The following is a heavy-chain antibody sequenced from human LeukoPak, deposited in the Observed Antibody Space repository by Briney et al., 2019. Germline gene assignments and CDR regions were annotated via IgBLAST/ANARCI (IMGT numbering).Heavy chain of an antibody. CDR2: FDLSGST. Sequence: PSETLSVNYDVDGGSFSCYYWCLISQPPSTGLSLIGAFDLSGSTNYNPSLKSRVTISVDTSKNQFSLKLSSVTAADTAVYYCARTVRRTYYYDSSGYYFQHWGQGTLVTVSS. D-gene: IGHD3-22*01. CDR3: ARTVRRTYYYDSSGYYFQH. V-gene: IGHV4-34*01. CDR1: GGSFSCYY. J-gene: IGHJ1*01.